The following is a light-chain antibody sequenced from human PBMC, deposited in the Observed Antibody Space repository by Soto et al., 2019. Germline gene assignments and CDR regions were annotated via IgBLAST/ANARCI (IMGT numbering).Light chain of an antibody. V-gene: IGKV1-39*01. J-gene: IGKJ4*01. CDR2: DAS. CDR3: QQVNVYPST. CDR1: QSISIY. Sequence: DIQMTQSPSSLSASVGDRVTITCRASQSISIYLNWYQQKPGKAPNLLIYDASTLQSGVPSRFSGGGSGTDFTLTISSLQPEDFATYYCQQVNVYPSTFGGGTKV.